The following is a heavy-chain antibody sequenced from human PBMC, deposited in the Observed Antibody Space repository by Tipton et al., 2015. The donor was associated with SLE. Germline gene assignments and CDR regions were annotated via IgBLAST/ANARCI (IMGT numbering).Heavy chain of an antibody. V-gene: IGHV4-39*07. CDR1: GGSISSSSYY. CDR2: IYYSGST. CDR3: ASEVKGSSKYIQF. D-gene: IGHD6-6*01. J-gene: IGHJ4*02. Sequence: LRLSCTVSGGSISSSSYYWGWIRQPPGKRLEWIGSIYYSGSTYYNPSLKSRVTISVDTSENQFSLKLTSVPAADTAVYYCASEVKGSSKYIQFWGQGTLVTVSS.